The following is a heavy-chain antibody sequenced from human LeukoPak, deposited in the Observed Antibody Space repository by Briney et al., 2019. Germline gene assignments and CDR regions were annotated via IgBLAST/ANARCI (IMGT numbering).Heavy chain of an antibody. CDR3: ARLLGQGDGYKAFDY. D-gene: IGHD5-24*01. CDR1: GFTFTGYA. CDR2: ISSGTYI. J-gene: IGHJ4*02. V-gene: IGHV3-21*01. Sequence: GGSLRLSCAAPGFTFTGYALNWVRQAPGEGLEWVSSISSGTYIYYADSVKGRFTISRDNVENAVYLQMNSLRVEDTAVYYCARLLGQGDGYKAFDYWGRGTVVTVSS.